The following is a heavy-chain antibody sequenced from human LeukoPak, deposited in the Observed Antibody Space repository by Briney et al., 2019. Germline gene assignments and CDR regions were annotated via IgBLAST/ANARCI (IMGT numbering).Heavy chain of an antibody. J-gene: IGHJ4*02. D-gene: IGHD2-8*01. CDR3: AKDPDCTSGICYTFFDY. Sequence: PGGSLRLSCAASGFTVSRNYMSWVRQAPGKGLEWVSVIYSGGSTYYADSVKGRFTISRDNSKNTLYLQMNSLRAEDTAVYYCAKDPDCTSGICYTFFDYWGQGTLVTVSS. CDR2: IYSGGST. V-gene: IGHV3-66*01. CDR1: GFTVSRNY.